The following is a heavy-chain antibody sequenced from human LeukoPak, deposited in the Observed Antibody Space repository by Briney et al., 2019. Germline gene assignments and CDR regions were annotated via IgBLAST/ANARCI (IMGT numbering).Heavy chain of an antibody. CDR2: IKQDGSEI. CDR3: ARDRGYSGYDLYDY. D-gene: IGHD5-12*01. CDR1: GFTFSNYW. V-gene: IGHV3-7*01. Sequence: GGSLRLSCAASGFTFSNYWMGWVRQAPGKGLEWVANIKQDGSEIYYVDSVKGRFTISRDTAKDSLYLQMNSLRAEDTAVYYCARDRGYSGYDLYDYWGQGTLVTVSS. J-gene: IGHJ4*02.